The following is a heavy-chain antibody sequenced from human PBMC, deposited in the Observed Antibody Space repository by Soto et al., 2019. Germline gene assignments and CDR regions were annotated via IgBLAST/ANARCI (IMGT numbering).Heavy chain of an antibody. CDR2: FDPEDGKT. V-gene: IGHV1-24*01. CDR3: AIDLALGVVVVAATPNAFDI. J-gene: IGHJ3*02. CDR1: GHTLTDLS. Sequence: ASVKVSCKVSGHTLTDLSMHWLRQAPGKGLEWMGGFDPEDGKTVSAEKFQGRVTMTEDTSIDTAYMELSNLKSEDTAVYYCAIDLALGVVVVAATPNAFDIWGQGTMVT. D-gene: IGHD2-15*01.